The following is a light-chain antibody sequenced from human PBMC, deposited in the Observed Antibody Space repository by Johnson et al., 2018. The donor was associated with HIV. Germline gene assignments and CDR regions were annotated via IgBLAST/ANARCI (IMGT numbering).Light chain of an antibody. CDR2: EDN. J-gene: IGLJ1*01. CDR1: SSNIGNNY. V-gene: IGLV1-51*02. CDR3: GTWDSSPSSYV. Sequence: QSVLTQPPSVSAAPGQKVTISCSGSSSNIGNNYVSWYQQLPGTAPKLLIYEDNRRPSGTPDRFSGSKSGPSATLGITGLQTGDEADYYCGTWDSSPSSYVFGTGTKVPVL.